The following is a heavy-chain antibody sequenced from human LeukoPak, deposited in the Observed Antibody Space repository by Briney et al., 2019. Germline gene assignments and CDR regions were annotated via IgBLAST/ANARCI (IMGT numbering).Heavy chain of an antibody. J-gene: IGHJ4*02. CDR3: ARKNFDF. CDR1: GFTFSSYW. D-gene: IGHD2/OR15-2a*01. V-gene: IGHV3-7*04. Sequence: GSLILASSASGFTFSSYWMSWVRQAPGKGLEWVANIKQDGSEKYYVDSVKGRFTISRDNAKNSLYLQMNSLRAEDTAVYYCARKNFDFWGKGTRVTVSS. CDR2: IKQDGSEK.